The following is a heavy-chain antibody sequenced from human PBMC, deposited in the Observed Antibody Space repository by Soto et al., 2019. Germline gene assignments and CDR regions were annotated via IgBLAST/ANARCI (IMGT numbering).Heavy chain of an antibody. CDR2: ISPNSGDT. J-gene: IGHJ4*02. CDR3: ARGYCSGNVFSPYFDY. CDR1: GYTFTGYY. D-gene: IGHD2-15*01. Sequence: QVQLVQSGAEVKKPGASVKVSCNPSGYTFTGYYIHWVRQAPGQGLEWMGWISPNSGDTNFAQRFQGRVTMTRDTSISTAYMDLTSLRSDERAVYSCARGYCSGNVFSPYFDYWGQGTLVTVSS. V-gene: IGHV1-2*02.